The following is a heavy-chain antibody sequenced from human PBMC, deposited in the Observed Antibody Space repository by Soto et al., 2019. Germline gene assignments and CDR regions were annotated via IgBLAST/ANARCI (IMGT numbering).Heavy chain of an antibody. V-gene: IGHV1-18*01. D-gene: IGHD6-13*01. CDR2: IYPYNGNT. Sequence: QVQLVQSGAEVRKPGASVKVSCKASGYTFSNYGIFWVRQAPGQGLEWMAWIYPYNGNTNYAQKLQGRVTLTTDASTSTAYMDLRSLTSDDTAMYYCARDLHGAAGGGYWGQGTLVTVSS. CDR3: ARDLHGAAGGGY. J-gene: IGHJ4*02. CDR1: GYTFSNYG.